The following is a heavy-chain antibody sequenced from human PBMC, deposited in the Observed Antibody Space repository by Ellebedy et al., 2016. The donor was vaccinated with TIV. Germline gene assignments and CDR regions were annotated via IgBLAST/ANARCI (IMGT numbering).Heavy chain of an antibody. CDR2: IHPRGGST. V-gene: IGHV1-46*01. CDR3: ARGDSSGWYADY. D-gene: IGHD6-19*01. CDR1: GYIFTSYY. Sequence: AASVKVSCKASGYIFTSYYMHWARQAPGQGLEWMGIIHPRGGSTTYAQKFQGRVTMTRDTSTSAVHMELSSLRSEDTAVYYCARGDSSGWYADYWGQGSLVTVSS. J-gene: IGHJ4*02.